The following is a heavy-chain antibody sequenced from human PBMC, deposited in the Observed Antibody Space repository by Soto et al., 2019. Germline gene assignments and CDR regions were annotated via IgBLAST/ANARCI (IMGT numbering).Heavy chain of an antibody. D-gene: IGHD6-19*01. J-gene: IGHJ5*01. Sequence: QVQLVQSGAEVKKPGASVKVSCKASGYTFTSYDIIWVRQATGQGLEWMGWMNPSTGNTDSAEKFQGRITMTRNTSISTVYMELSSLTFEDKAVYYCARGRIIVAGGFDPWGQGTLVTVSS. CDR2: MNPSTGNT. CDR3: ARGRIIVAGGFDP. CDR1: GYTFTSYD. V-gene: IGHV1-8*01.